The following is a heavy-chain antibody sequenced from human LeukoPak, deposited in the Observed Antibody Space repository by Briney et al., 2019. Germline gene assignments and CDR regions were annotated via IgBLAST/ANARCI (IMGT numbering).Heavy chain of an antibody. CDR3: ANDDYYDSSGQLDAFDI. CDR2: ITRSSTYI. J-gene: IGHJ3*02. V-gene: IGHV3-21*04. Sequence: GESLRLSCAASGFTFSTYNMNWVRQAPGKGLEWVSSITRSSTYIYYADSVKGRFTISRDNAKNTLYLQMNSLRVEDTAVYYCANDDYYDSSGQLDAFDIWGQGTMVTVSS. D-gene: IGHD3-22*01. CDR1: GFTFSTYN.